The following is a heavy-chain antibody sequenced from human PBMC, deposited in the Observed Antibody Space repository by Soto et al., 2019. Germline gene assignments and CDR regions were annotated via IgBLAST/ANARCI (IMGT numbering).Heavy chain of an antibody. CDR2: INHSGST. Sequence: PSETLSLTCAVYGGSFSGYYWSWIRQPPGKGLEWIGEINHSGSTNYNPSLKSRVTISVDTSKNQFSLKLSSVTAADTAVYYCARGLEGIWGSYRHNPFDYWGQGTLVTVSS. V-gene: IGHV4-34*01. CDR3: ARGLEGIWGSYRHNPFDY. CDR1: GGSFSGYY. J-gene: IGHJ4*02. D-gene: IGHD3-16*02.